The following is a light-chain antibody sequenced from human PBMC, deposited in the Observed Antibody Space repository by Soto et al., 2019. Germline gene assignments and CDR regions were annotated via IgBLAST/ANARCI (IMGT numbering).Light chain of an antibody. J-gene: IGLJ1*01. CDR1: SSDVGGYNY. Sequence: QSVLTQPASVSGSPGQSTTISCTGTSSDVGGYNYVSWYQQHPGKAPKLMIYDVSNRPSGVSNRFSGSKSGNTASLTISGLQAEDEADYYCSSYTSSSTYVFGTGTKATVL. V-gene: IGLV2-14*01. CDR3: SSYTSSSTYV. CDR2: DVS.